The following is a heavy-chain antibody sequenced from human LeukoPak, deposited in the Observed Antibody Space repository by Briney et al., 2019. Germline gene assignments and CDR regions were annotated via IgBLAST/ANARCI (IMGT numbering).Heavy chain of an antibody. V-gene: IGHV3-7*01. Sequence: GGSLRLSCAASGFTFGSYWMSWVRQAPGKGLEWVANIKQDGSEKYYVDSVKGRFTISRDNAKNSLYLQMNSLRAEDTAVYYCAREPLLDYWGQGTLVTVSS. CDR2: IKQDGSEK. CDR1: GFTFGSYW. J-gene: IGHJ4*02. CDR3: AREPLLDY.